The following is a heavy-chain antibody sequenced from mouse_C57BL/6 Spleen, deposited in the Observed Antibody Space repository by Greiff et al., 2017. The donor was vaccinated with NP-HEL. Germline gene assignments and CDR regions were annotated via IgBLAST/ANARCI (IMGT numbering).Heavy chain of an antibody. CDR3: ARTIYYYGSSSYYYAMDY. CDR2: INPNNGGT. V-gene: IGHV1-18*01. J-gene: IGHJ4*01. Sequence: VQLQQSGPELVKPGASVKIPCKASGYTFTDYNMDWVKQSHGKSLEWIGDINPNNGGTIYNQKFKGKATLTVDKSSSTAYMELRSLTSEDTAVYYCARTIYYYGSSSYYYAMDYWGQGTSVTVSS. CDR1: GYTFTDYN. D-gene: IGHD1-1*01.